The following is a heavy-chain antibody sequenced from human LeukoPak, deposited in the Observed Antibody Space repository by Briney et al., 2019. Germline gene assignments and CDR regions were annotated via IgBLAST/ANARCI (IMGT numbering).Heavy chain of an antibody. D-gene: IGHD3-10*01. CDR1: GGSISRSNYY. CDR3: EGGSGTNFYYGVDV. CDR2: IYYSGTI. J-gene: IGHJ6*02. V-gene: IGHV4-39*02. Sequence: KPSETLSLTCTVSGGSISRSNYYWGWIRQAPGRGLEWIGSIYYSGTIYYNPSLKSRVTISVDTSNNHFSLKLSSVIAADTAVYYCEGGSGTNFYYGVDVWGQGTTVTVSS.